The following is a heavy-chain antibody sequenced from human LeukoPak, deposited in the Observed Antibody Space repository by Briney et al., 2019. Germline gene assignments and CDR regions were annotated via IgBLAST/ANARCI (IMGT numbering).Heavy chain of an antibody. D-gene: IGHD6-13*01. CDR2: MNPYSANT. J-gene: IGHJ5*02. CDR3: ARSQQLVLRSPLDP. V-gene: IGHV1-8*03. CDR1: GYTFTSYD. Sequence: ASVKVSCKASGYTFTSYDIHWVRQATGQGLEWMGWMNPYSANTGYAQNFQGRLTITRNTSISTAFMELRSLRSEDTAVYYCARSQQLVLRSPLDPWGQGTLVTVSS.